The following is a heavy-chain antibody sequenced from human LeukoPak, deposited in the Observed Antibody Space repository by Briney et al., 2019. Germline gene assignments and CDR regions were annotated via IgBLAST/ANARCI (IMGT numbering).Heavy chain of an antibody. D-gene: IGHD5-24*01. J-gene: IGHJ5*02. V-gene: IGHV4-39*01. CDR3: ARHGGERWLQSVGPCWFDP. Sequence: SETLSLTCTVSGGSISSGSNYWGWLRQPPGKGLEWIGSIYYSGSTYYNPSLKSRVTISVDTSKNQFSLKLSSVTAADTAVYYSARHGGERWLQSVGPCWFDPWGQGTLVTVSS. CDR2: IYYSGST. CDR1: GGSISSGSNY.